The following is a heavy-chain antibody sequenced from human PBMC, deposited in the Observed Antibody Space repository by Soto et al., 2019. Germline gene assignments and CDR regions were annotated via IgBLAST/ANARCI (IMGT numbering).Heavy chain of an antibody. V-gene: IGHV3-30*18. J-gene: IGHJ4*02. CDR3: AKEGCSGGSCYRPDADY. D-gene: IGHD2-15*01. CDR2: ISYDGSNK. Sequence: PGGSVRLSFVASGFTFISYGMHWVRQAPGKGLEWVAVISYDGSNKYYADSVKGRFTISRDNSKNTLYLQMNSLRAEDTAVYYCAKEGCSGGSCYRPDADYWGQGTLVTVSS. CDR1: GFTFISYG.